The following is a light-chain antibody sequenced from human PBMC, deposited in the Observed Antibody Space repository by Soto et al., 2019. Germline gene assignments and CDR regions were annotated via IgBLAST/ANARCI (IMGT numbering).Light chain of an antibody. CDR1: QSVGSL. Sequence: DIQMTQSPSSLSASVGDRVTITCRASQSVGSLLNWFQQRPGIAPKLLIYAASTLQSGAPSRFSCRGAGTDFTLIISSLQPEDFATYYCQQSYSLPYTFGQGTKREI. CDR2: AAS. J-gene: IGKJ2*01. V-gene: IGKV1-39*01. CDR3: QQSYSLPYT.